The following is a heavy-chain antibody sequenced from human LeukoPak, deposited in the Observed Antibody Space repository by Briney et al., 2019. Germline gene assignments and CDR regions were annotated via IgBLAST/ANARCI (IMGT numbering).Heavy chain of an antibody. V-gene: IGHV4-31*03. D-gene: IGHD3-9*01. CDR2: IYYSGST. J-gene: IGHJ4*02. CDR1: GGSISSGGYY. Sequence: SETLPLTCTVSGGSISSGGYYWSWIRQHPGKGLEWIGYIYYSGSTYYNPSLKSRVTISVDTSKNQFSLKLSSVTAADTAVYYCARLRYFDWLLSRHFDYWGQGTLVTVSS. CDR3: ARLRYFDWLLSRHFDY.